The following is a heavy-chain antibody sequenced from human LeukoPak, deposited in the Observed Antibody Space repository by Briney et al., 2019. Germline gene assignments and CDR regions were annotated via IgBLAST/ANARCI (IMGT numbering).Heavy chain of an antibody. D-gene: IGHD2-21*02. J-gene: IGHJ6*02. CDR2: IYGSGTT. CDR3: ATWVTSGYYALDV. Sequence: SETLSLTCTVSGGSISFYCWSWIRQPPGKGLEWIGYIYGSGTTNYNPPVKSRVTISVDTSKTQFSLKLSSVTAADTAVYYCATWVTSGYYALDVWGQGTTVIVSS. V-gene: IGHV4-59*01. CDR1: GGSISFYC.